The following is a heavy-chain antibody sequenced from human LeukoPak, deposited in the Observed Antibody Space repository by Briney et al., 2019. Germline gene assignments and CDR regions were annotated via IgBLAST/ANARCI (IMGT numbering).Heavy chain of an antibody. CDR1: GFTFDDYA. J-gene: IGHJ4*02. CDR3: AGSIAAAGPFDY. CDR2: ISWNSGSI. V-gene: IGHV3-9*03. D-gene: IGHD6-13*01. Sequence: GRSLRLSCAAPGFTFDDYAMHWVRQAPGKGLEWVSGISWNSGSIGYADSVKGRFTISRDNAKNSLYLQMNSLRAEDMALYYCAGSIAAAGPFDYWGQGTLVTVSS.